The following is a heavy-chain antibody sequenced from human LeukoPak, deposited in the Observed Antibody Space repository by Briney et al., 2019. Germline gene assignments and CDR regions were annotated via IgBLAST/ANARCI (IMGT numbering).Heavy chain of an antibody. D-gene: IGHD3-10*01. Sequence: SETLSLTCAVYGESFNNYYWTWIRQSPGKGQEWIGEINHSGSTNYNPSLKSRVTISVDPSKNQFSLKLTSVIAADTAVYYCARAGWFGELYGPLDFWGQGTLVTVSS. V-gene: IGHV4-34*01. J-gene: IGHJ4*02. CDR3: ARAGWFGELYGPLDF. CDR2: INHSGST. CDR1: GESFNNYY.